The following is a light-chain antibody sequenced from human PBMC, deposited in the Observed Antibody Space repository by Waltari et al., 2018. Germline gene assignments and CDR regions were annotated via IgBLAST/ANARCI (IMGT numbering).Light chain of an antibody. Sequence: NFMLTQPHSVSESPGKTVTISCTRSSGRIASNYVQRYQQRPGSSPTTVIYEDNQRPSGVPDRFSGSIDSSSNSASLTISGLKTEDEADYYCQSYDSSNLWVFGGGTKLTVL. CDR3: QSYDSSNLWV. CDR1: SGRIASNY. V-gene: IGLV6-57*01. CDR2: EDN. J-gene: IGLJ3*02.